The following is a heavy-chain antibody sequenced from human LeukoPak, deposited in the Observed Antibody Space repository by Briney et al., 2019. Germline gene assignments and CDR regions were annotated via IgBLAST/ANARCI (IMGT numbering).Heavy chain of an antibody. CDR1: GSSISNYY. Sequence: SEALSLTCTVSGSSISNYYWSWIRQPPGQGLEWIGYIYYSGSTNYNPSLKSRVTISLDTSKTQFSLKLSSVTAADTAVYYCASQSGDDAFDIWGQGTMVTVSS. CDR2: IYYSGST. CDR3: ASQSGDDAFDI. J-gene: IGHJ3*02. D-gene: IGHD3-10*01. V-gene: IGHV4-59*08.